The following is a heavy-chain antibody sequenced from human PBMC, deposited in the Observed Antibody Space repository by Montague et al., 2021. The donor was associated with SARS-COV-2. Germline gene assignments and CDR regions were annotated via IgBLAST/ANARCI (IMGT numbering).Heavy chain of an antibody. Sequence: SLRLSCAASGFTFSSYSMSWVRQAPGKGLEWVSSISSSSYIYYADSVKGRFTISSDNAKNSLYLQMNSLRAEDTAVYYCARDPHYDILTGYYSYWGQGTLVTVSS. CDR1: GFTFSSYS. D-gene: IGHD3-9*01. CDR3: ARDPHYDILTGYYSY. CDR2: ISSSSYI. J-gene: IGHJ4*02. V-gene: IGHV3-21*01.